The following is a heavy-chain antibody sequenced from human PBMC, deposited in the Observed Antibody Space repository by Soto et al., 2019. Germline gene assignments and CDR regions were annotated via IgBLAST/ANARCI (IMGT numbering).Heavy chain of an antibody. Sequence: SETLSLACTVSGGSISSGDYYWSWIRQPPGKGLEWIGYIYYSGSTYYNPSLKSRVTISVDTSKNQFSLKLSSVTAADTAVYYCARDSGKLWFGELFLFDYWGQGTLVTVSS. CDR3: ARDSGKLWFGELFLFDY. CDR1: GGSISSGDYY. V-gene: IGHV4-30-4*01. J-gene: IGHJ4*02. CDR2: IYYSGST. D-gene: IGHD3-10*01.